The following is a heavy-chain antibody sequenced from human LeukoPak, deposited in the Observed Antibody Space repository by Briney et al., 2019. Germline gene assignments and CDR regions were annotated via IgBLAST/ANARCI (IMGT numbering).Heavy chain of an antibody. D-gene: IGHD1-26*01. CDR3: ARGGLGRELL. CDR2: LYTTGTT. Sequence: SETLSLTCIVSGGSISGFYLTWIRQPAGRGLEWIGHLYTTGTTNYNPSLKSRVTMSVDTSKNHFSLNLSSVTAADTAIYFCARGGLGRELLWGQGTLVTVSS. J-gene: IGHJ4*02. V-gene: IGHV4-4*07. CDR1: GGSISGFY.